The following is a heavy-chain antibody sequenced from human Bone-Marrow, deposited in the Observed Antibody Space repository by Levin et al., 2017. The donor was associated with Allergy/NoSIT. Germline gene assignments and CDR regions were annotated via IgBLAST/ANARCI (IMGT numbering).Heavy chain of an antibody. J-gene: IGHJ4*02. D-gene: IGHD3-10*01. CDR1: GVSFSNYW. Sequence: GGSLRLSCAASGVSFSNYWMSWVRQAPGKGLEWVANIHQGGSSLYYADSVKGRFTISRDNAQNSLYLQMNNLRAEDTAVYYCARDFRGSGSHDFWGQGALVTVSS. V-gene: IGHV3-7*01. CDR3: ARDFRGSGSHDF. CDR2: IHQGGSSL.